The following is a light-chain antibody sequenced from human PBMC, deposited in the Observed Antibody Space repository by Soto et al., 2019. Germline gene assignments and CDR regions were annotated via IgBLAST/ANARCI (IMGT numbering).Light chain of an antibody. J-gene: IGLJ1*01. CDR2: DVS. CDR3: SSYRTSNTRQIV. Sequence: QSALTQPASVSGSPGQSITISCTGTSSDVGGYNYVSWYQHHPGKAPKLMIYDVSNRPSGVSNPFSGSKSGNTASLSISGLQPEDEADYYCSSYRTSNTRQIVCGTGTKLTVL. V-gene: IGLV2-14*03. CDR1: SSDVGGYNY.